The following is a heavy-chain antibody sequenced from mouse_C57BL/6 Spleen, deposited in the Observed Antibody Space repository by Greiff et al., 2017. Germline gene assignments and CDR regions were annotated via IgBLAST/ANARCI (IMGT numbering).Heavy chain of an antibody. V-gene: IGHV1-53*01. D-gene: IGHD2-3*01. CDR1: GYTFTSYW. CDR2: INPSNGGT. J-gene: IGHJ3*01. Sequence: VQLQQPGTELVKPGASVKLSCKASGYTFTSYWMPWVKQRPGQGLEWIGNINPSNGGTNYNEKFKSKATLTVDKSSSTAYMQLSSLTSEDSAVYYCAREGMGKGAWLADWGQGTLVTVSA. CDR3: AREGMGKGAWLAD.